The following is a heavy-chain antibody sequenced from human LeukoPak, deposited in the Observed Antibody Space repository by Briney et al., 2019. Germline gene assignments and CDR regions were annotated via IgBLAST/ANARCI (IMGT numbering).Heavy chain of an antibody. CDR3: ARRNGGRNSFDY. D-gene: IGHD4-23*01. CDR2: IYSGGST. J-gene: IGHJ4*02. CDR1: GFTVSSNY. V-gene: IGHV3-66*01. Sequence: GGSLRLSCAASGFTVSSNYMSWVRQAPGKGLEWVSVIYSGGSTYYADSVKGRFTISRDNSKNTLYLQMNSLRAEDTAVYYCARRNGGRNSFDYWGQGTLVTVSS.